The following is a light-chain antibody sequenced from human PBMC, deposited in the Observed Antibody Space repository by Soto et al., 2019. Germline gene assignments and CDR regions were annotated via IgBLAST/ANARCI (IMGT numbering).Light chain of an antibody. CDR3: QQYGTSPYT. Sequence: EIVLTQSPGTLSLSPGERATLSCRASQTIRSSYLAWYQQKPGQAPRLLIYGASTRATGLPDRFSGRGSGTDFTLTINRLEPKDFAVYYCQQYGTSPYTFGQGTKLEIK. CDR2: GAS. V-gene: IGKV3-20*01. CDR1: QTIRSSY. J-gene: IGKJ2*01.